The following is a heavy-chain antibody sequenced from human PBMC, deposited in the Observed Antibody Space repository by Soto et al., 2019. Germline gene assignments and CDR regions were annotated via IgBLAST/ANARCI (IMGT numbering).Heavy chain of an antibody. CDR1: GFTFSSYG. V-gene: IGHV3-30*18. CDR3: AKDGVECITIFGVVCEPKYYFDY. D-gene: IGHD3-3*01. J-gene: IGHJ4*02. Sequence: GGSLRLSCAASGFTFSSYGMHWVRQAPGKGLEWVAVISYDGSNKYYADSVKGRFTISRDNSKNTLYLQMNSLRAEDTAVYYCAKDGVECITIFGVVCEPKYYFDYWGQGTLVTVSS. CDR2: ISYDGSNK.